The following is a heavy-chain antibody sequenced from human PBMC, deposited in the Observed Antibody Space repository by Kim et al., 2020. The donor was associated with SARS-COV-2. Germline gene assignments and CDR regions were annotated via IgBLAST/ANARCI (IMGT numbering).Heavy chain of an antibody. D-gene: IGHD4-17*01. CDR2: ISNNGGFT. Sequence: GGSLRLSCSASGFTFSSHGMHWVRQAPGKGLEYVSSISNNGGFTYYADSVKGRFTISRDNSKNTLYLQMSSLRGEDTAVYYCVKGRTTVVISEDSWGQGTLVTVSS. CDR3: VKGRTTVVISEDS. V-gene: IGHV3-64D*06. CDR1: GFTFSSHG. J-gene: IGHJ4*02.